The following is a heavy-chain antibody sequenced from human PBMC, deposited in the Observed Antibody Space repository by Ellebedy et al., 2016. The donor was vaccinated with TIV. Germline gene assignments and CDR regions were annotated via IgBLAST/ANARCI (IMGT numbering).Heavy chain of an antibody. J-gene: IGHJ4*02. V-gene: IGHV1-18*01. CDR1: GETSSSHA. Sequence: AASVKVSCKASGETSSSHALNWVRQAPGQGLEWMGWVSPYDGNTNYAQKLQGRVTMTTDTSTSTAYMELRSLRSDDTAVYYCAKGGPRSHIVVVTVFDYWGQGTLVTVSS. D-gene: IGHD2-21*02. CDR2: VSPYDGNT. CDR3: AKGGPRSHIVVVTVFDY.